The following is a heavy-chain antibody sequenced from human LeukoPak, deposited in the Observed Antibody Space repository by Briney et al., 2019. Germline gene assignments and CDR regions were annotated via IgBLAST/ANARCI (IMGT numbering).Heavy chain of an antibody. CDR2: IYYSGST. D-gene: IGHD2-2*01. Sequence: SETLSLTCTVSGGSISSSSYYWGWIRQPPGKGLEWIGSIYYSGSTYYNPSLKSRVTISVDTSKNQFSLKLSSVTAADTAVYYCARGPIIPVFGVPAGGFDPWGQGTLVTVSS. CDR1: GGSISSSSYY. V-gene: IGHV4-39*07. J-gene: IGHJ5*02. CDR3: ARGPIIPVFGVPAGGFDP.